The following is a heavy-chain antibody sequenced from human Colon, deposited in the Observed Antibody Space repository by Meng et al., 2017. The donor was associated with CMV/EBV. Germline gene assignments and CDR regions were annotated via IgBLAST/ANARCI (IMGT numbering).Heavy chain of an antibody. CDR3: AKAIYIIGLFDY. CDR1: GFTFSSYA. V-gene: IGHV3-23*01. CDR2: ISGDGGST. J-gene: IGHJ4*02. D-gene: IGHD3-10*01. Sequence: GGSLRLSCAASGFTFSSYAMSWVRQAPGKGLKWVSSISGDGGSTFYADSVKGRFTISRDNSKNTVYLQMNSLRAEDTAEYYCAKAIYIIGLFDYWGQGTLVTVSS.